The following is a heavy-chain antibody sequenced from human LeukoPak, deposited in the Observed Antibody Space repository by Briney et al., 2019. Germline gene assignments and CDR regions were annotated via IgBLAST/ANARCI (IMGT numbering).Heavy chain of an antibody. J-gene: IGHJ4*02. CDR2: INHSGST. CDR3: ARGWLYYYGSGSYYGDY. Sequence: SETLSLTCAVYGGSFSGYYWSWIRQPPGKGLEWIGEINHSGSTNYNPSLKSRVTISVDTSKNQFSLKLSSVTAADTAVYYCARGWLYYYGSGSYYGDYWGQGTLVTVSS. V-gene: IGHV4-34*01. CDR1: GGSFSGYY. D-gene: IGHD3-10*01.